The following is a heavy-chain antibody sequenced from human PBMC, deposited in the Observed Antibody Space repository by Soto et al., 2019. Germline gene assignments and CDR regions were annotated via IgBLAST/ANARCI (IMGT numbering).Heavy chain of an antibody. CDR1: GFTLSSYW. J-gene: IGHJ4*02. CDR2: IKQDGSEK. CDR3: ARGGIPMIVVAIN. Sequence: QPGGSLRLSCAASGFTLSSYWMSWVRQAPGKGLEWVANIKQDGSEKYYVDSVKGRFTISRDNAKNSLYLQMNSLRAEDTAVYYCARGGIPMIVVAINWGQGTLVTAPQ. V-gene: IGHV3-7*04. D-gene: IGHD3-22*01.